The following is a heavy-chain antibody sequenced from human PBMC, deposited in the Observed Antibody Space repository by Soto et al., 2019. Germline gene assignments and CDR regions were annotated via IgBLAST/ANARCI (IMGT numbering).Heavy chain of an antibody. CDR2: IYYSGST. Sequence: SETLSLTCTVSGGSISSGGYSWSWIRQHPGKGLEWIGYIYYSGSTYYNPSLKSRVTISVDTSKNLFSLKLSSVTAADTAVYYCARYHLVPAAFDRFDPCGQGTLVTVSS. J-gene: IGHJ5*02. D-gene: IGHD2-2*01. CDR1: GGSISSGGYS. V-gene: IGHV4-31*03. CDR3: ARYHLVPAAFDRFDP.